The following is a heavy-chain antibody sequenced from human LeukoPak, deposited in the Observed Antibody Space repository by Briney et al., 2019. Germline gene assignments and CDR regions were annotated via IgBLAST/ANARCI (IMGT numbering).Heavy chain of an antibody. V-gene: IGHV1-18*01. J-gene: IGHJ3*02. CDR2: ISAYNGNT. D-gene: IGHD1-7*01. CDR3: ARDRVEYNWNYGDDAFDI. Sequence: GSSVKVSCKASGGTFSSYAISWVRQAPGQGLEWMGWISAYNGNTNYAQKLQGRVTMTTDTSTSTAYMELRSLRSDDTAVYYCARDRVEYNWNYGDDAFDIWGQGTMVTVSS. CDR1: GGTFSSYA.